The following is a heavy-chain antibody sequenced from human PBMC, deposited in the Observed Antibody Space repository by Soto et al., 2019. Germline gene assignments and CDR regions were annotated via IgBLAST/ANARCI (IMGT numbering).Heavy chain of an antibody. CDR2: IRSKAYGGTT. J-gene: IGHJ3*02. D-gene: IGHD3-3*01. CDR3: TLRFLEWLLFPTDAFDI. CDR1: GFTFGDYA. V-gene: IGHV3-49*03. Sequence: LRLSCTASGFTFGDYAMSWFRQAPGKGLEWVGFIRSKAYGGTTEYAASVKGRFTISRDDSKSIAYLQMNSLKTEDTAVYYCTLRFLEWLLFPTDAFDIWGQGTMVTVSS.